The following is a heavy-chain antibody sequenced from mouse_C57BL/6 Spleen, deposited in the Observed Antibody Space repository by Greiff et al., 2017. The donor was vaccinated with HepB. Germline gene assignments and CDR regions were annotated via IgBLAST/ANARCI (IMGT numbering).Heavy chain of an antibody. CDR2: ISDGGSYT. D-gene: IGHD2-5*01. Sequence: EVNVVESGGGLVKPGGSLKLSCAASGFTFSSYAMSWVRQTPEKRLEWVATISDGGSYTYYPDNVKGRFTISRDNAKNNLYLQMSHLKSEDTAMYYCARDRDYSIYYYATDYWGQGTSVTVSS. J-gene: IGHJ4*01. CDR1: GFTFSSYA. V-gene: IGHV5-4*01. CDR3: ARDRDYSIYYYATDY.